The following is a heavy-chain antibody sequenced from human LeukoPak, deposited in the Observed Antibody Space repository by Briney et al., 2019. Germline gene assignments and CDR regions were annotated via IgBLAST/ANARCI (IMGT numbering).Heavy chain of an antibody. CDR3: ARDNAPGYCTSTSCYFSRDWFDA. J-gene: IGHJ5*02. CDR1: RGTFSSHA. D-gene: IGHD2-2*01. V-gene: IGHV1-69*13. Sequence: SVNVSCKASRGTFSSHAISWVPQAPGQGLEGRGGIIPIFGTANYAQKFQGRVTITADESTSTAYMELSSLRPEDTAVYYCARDNAPGYCTSTSCYFSRDWFDAWGQGTLVTVS. CDR2: IIPIFGTA.